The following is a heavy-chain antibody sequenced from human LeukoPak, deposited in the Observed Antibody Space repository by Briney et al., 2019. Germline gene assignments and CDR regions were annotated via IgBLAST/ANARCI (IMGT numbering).Heavy chain of an antibody. D-gene: IGHD3-22*01. Sequence: PGGSLRLSCAASGFIFSDYFMTWIRQAPGKGLEWLSDIYSGGNTNYADSVKGRFTISRDNSKNTLYLQMNSLRVEDTAVYYCCGSSGHYNLYFDHWGQGALVTVSS. CDR1: GFIFSDYF. CDR3: CGSSGHYNLYFDH. J-gene: IGHJ4*02. CDR2: IYSGGNT. V-gene: IGHV3-53*01.